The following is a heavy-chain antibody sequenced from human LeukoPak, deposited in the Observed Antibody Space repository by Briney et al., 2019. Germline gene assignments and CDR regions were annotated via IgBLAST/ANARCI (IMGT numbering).Heavy chain of an antibody. J-gene: IGHJ4*02. V-gene: IGHV1-69*13. Sequence: ASVKVSCKASGGTFSSYAISWVRQAPGQGLEWMGGIIPIFGTANYAQKFQGRVTITADESTSTAYMELSSLRSEDTAVYYCARDGRLFVLWPIDYWGQGTLVTVSS. D-gene: IGHD3-10*01. CDR3: ARDGRLFVLWPIDY. CDR1: GGTFSSYA. CDR2: IIPIFGTA.